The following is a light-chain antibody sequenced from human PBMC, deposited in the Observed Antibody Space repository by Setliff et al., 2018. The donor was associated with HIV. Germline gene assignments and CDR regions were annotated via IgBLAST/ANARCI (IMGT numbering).Light chain of an antibody. CDR3: SSYAGSNNYV. Sequence: QSVLAQPPSASGSPGQSVTISCTGTSGDVGGYNYVSWYQQHPGKAPKLMIYEVNQRPSGVPDRFSGSKSGDTASLTVSGLQAEDEADYYCSSYAGSNNYVFGTGTKVTVL. CDR1: SGDVGGYNY. V-gene: IGLV2-8*01. CDR2: EVN. J-gene: IGLJ1*01.